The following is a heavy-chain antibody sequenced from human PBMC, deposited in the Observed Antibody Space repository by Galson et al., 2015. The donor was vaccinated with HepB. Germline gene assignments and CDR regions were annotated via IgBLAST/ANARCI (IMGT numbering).Heavy chain of an antibody. D-gene: IGHD3-22*01. J-gene: IGHJ3*02. CDR3: ARDSDDSSGYLRGHAFDI. Sequence: SLRLSCAAPGFTFSSYAMHWVRQAPGKGLEWVAVISYDGSNKYYADSVKGRFTISRDNSKNTLYLQMNSLRAEDTAVYYCARDSDDSSGYLRGHAFDIWGQGTMVTVSS. CDR1: GFTFSSYA. V-gene: IGHV3-30*04. CDR2: ISYDGSNK.